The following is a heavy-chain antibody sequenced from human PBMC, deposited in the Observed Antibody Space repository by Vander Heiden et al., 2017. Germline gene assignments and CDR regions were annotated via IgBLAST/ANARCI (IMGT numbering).Heavy chain of an antibody. CDR2: RSYDGSNK. Sequence: QVQLVGSGGVVVQPGRSLRLSCAAAGVTLRSDGSHWVRQTPGEGLEWVAGRSYDGSNKYYADAVKGRFTNSRDNSKNTLYLQMNSLRAEDTAVYYCAKSGGGYYGSGSYGNFDYWSQGTLVTVSS. D-gene: IGHD3-10*01. V-gene: IGHV3-30*18. J-gene: IGHJ4*02. CDR1: GVTLRSDG. CDR3: AKSGGGYYGSGSYGNFDY.